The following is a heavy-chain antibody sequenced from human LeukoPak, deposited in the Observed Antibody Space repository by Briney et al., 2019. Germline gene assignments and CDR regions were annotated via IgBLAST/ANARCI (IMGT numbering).Heavy chain of an antibody. Sequence: ASMKVSCKASGYSFTGYYIHWVRQAPGQGLEWMGWINPDGDVTKSAQKFQGRVTMTTDKSINTVFMELSGLASDDTALYYCARGPNHYYYMDFWGKGTTVSVSS. J-gene: IGHJ6*03. V-gene: IGHV1-2*02. CDR3: ARGPNHYYYMDF. CDR1: GYSFTGYY. D-gene: IGHD2-8*01. CDR2: INPDGDVT.